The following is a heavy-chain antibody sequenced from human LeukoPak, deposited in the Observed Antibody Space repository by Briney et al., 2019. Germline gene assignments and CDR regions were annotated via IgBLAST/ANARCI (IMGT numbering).Heavy chain of an antibody. CDR2: IXVGRHT. D-gene: IGHD2-15*01. V-gene: IGHV3-66*01. Sequence: VIXVGRHTHYAESVKGRFTISRDKSKNTLYLQMNSLRVEDTAVYYCARARYCSGGSCYPDWFDPWGQGTLVTVSS. J-gene: IGHJ5*02. CDR3: ARARYCSGGSCYPDWFDP.